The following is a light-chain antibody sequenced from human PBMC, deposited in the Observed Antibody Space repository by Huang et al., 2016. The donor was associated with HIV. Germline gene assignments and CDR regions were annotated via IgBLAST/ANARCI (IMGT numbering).Light chain of an antibody. V-gene: IGKV3-11*01. CDR2: DAS. Sequence: EIVLTQSPATLSLSPGERATLSCRASQSISNYLAWYQQKPGQAPRLLIYDASIRATGIPARFRGSGSGTDFTLTISSLESEDFAVYYCQQRSRTFGGGTKVEIK. CDR3: QQRSRT. CDR1: QSISNY. J-gene: IGKJ4*01.